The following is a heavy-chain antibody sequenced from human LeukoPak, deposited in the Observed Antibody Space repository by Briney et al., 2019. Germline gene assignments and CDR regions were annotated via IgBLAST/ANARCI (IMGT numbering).Heavy chain of an antibody. V-gene: IGHV3-64*01. J-gene: IGHJ3*02. D-gene: IGHD1-26*01. CDR3: ARSPLSGSYTTAFDI. CDR1: GLTLRDYG. CDR2: IDSKEGST. Sequence: GGSLRLSCAASGLTLRDYGMHWVRQAPGKGLEYVSAIDSKEGSTYYANSVKGRFTISRDNSKNTLYLQMGSLRAEDMAVYYCARSPLSGSYTTAFDIWGQGTIVTVSS.